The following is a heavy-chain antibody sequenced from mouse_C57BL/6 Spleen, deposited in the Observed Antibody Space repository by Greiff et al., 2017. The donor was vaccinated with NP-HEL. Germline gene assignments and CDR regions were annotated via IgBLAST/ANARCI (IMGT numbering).Heavy chain of an antibody. Sequence: VQLQQPGPELVKPGASVKLSCKASGYTFISYWLHWVKQRPGLGLDWIGHINPSDGGTNYNEKFKSKATLTVEKSSSTAYMQLSSLTSEDSAVYYCAEGGDYSNFFDYWGQGTTLTVS. D-gene: IGHD2-5*01. CDR2: INPSDGGT. CDR1: GYTFISYW. J-gene: IGHJ2*01. CDR3: AEGGDYSNFFDY. V-gene: IGHV1-53*01.